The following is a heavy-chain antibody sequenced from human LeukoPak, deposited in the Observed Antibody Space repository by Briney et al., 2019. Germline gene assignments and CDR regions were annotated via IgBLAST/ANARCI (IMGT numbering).Heavy chain of an antibody. J-gene: IGHJ4*02. D-gene: IGHD2-15*01. V-gene: IGHV1-2*02. CDR1: GYTFTGYY. CDR3: ARDLGYCSGGSCYFDYVHY. Sequence: ASVKVSCKASGYTFTGYYMHRVRQAPGQGLEWMGWINPNSGGTNYAQKFQGRVTMTRDTSISTAYMELSRLRSDDTAVYYCARDLGYCSGGSCYFDYVHYWGQGTLVTVSS. CDR2: INPNSGGT.